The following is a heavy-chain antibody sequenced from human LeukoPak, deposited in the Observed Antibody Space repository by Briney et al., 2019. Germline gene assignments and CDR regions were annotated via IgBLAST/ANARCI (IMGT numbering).Heavy chain of an antibody. J-gene: IGHJ4*02. V-gene: IGHV1-46*01. CDR2: INPSGGST. Sequence: ASVKVSCKASGYTFTSYYMHWVRQAPGQGLEWMGIINPSGGSTSYAQKFQGRVTMTRNTSISTAYMELSSLRSEDTAVYYCARVYDSGGYSCPHWGQGTLVTVSS. D-gene: IGHD3-10*01. CDR1: GYTFTSYY. CDR3: ARVYDSGGYSCPH.